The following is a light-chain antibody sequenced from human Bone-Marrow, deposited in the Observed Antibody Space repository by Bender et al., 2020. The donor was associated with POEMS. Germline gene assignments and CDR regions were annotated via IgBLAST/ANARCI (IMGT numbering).Light chain of an antibody. Sequence: SYVLTQPPSVSVAPGQTAGITCGGNKIGSKNVHWYQQKPGQAPVLVVYDDTDRPSGIPERFSGSKSGNTASLTISGLQTEDAADYYCCSFAGSYTFAGGTKLTVL. J-gene: IGLJ2*01. CDR1: KIGSKN. CDR2: DDT. CDR3: CSFAGSYT. V-gene: IGLV3-21*02.